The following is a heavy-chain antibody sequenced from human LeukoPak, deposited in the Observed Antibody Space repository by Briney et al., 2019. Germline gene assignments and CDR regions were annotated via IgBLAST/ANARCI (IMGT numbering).Heavy chain of an antibody. CDR2: IYYSGST. CDR1: GGSISSSSYY. Sequence: SETLSLTCTVSGGSISSSSYYWGWIRQPPGKGLEWIGSIYYSGSTYYNPSLKSRVTISVDTSKNQFSLKLSSVTAADTAVYYCARCLLRFRFDPWGQETLVTVSS. CDR3: ARCLLRFRFDP. D-gene: IGHD3-3*01. J-gene: IGHJ5*02. V-gene: IGHV4-39*01.